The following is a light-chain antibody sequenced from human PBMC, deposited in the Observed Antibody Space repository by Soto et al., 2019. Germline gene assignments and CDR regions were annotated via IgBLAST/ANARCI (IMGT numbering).Light chain of an antibody. CDR1: QSDTSSS. J-gene: IGKJ4*01. Sequence: EIVLTQSPGTLSLSPGERATLSCRASQSDTSSSLAWYQQKPGQAPRLLIYGASNWATGIPDRFSGSGSGADFTLTISRLEPEDFAVYYCQRYGSSALTFGGGTKVDIK. CDR3: QRYGSSALT. V-gene: IGKV3-20*01. CDR2: GAS.